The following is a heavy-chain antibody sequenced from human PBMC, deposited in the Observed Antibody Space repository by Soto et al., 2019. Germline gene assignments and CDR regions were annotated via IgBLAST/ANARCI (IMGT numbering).Heavy chain of an antibody. J-gene: IGHJ4*02. V-gene: IGHV6-1*01. Sequence: QVQLQQSGPGLVKPSQTLSLTCAISGDSVSSNSAAWNWIRQSPSIGFEWLGRTYYRSKWYNDYAVSVNNQITINPDTSKNQFSLQLNSVTPEDTAVYYCARDVRYFDQYYFDYWGQGTLVTVSS. CDR2: TYYRSKWYN. CDR3: ARDVRYFDQYYFDY. D-gene: IGHD3-9*01. CDR1: GDSVSSNSAA.